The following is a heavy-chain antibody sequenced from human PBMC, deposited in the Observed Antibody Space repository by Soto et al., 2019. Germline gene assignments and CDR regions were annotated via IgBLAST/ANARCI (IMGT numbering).Heavy chain of an antibody. V-gene: IGHV4-39*01. J-gene: IGHJ4*02. Sequence: QLQLQESGPGLVKPSETLSLTCTVSGGSISSSSYYWGWIRQPPGKGLEWIGSIYYIGSTYYNPSLKGRVTISVDTSKNQCSLKLSSVTAADTAVYYCARHTPAISISDHWGQGTLVTVSS. CDR3: ARHTPAISISDH. CDR2: IYYIGST. D-gene: IGHD2-15*01. CDR1: GGSISSSSYY.